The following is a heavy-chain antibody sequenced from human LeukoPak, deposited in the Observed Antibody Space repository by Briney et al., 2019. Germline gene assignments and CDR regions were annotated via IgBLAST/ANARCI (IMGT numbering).Heavy chain of an antibody. D-gene: IGHD2-2*01. CDR2: ISSSSSYI. CDR3: ARDRFIVVVPAAIDY. Sequence: GGSLRLSCAASGFTFSSYSMNWVRQAPGKGLEWVSSISSSSSYIYYADSVKGRFTISRDNAKNSLYLQMNSLRAEDTAAYYCARDRFIVVVPAAIDYWGQGTLVTVSS. V-gene: IGHV3-21*01. J-gene: IGHJ4*02. CDR1: GFTFSSYS.